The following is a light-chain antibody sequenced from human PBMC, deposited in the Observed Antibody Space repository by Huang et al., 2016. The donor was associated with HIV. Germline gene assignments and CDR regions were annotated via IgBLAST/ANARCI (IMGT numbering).Light chain of an antibody. Sequence: EMVMTQFPDTLSVSPGERVTLSCRASQGVSSNLAWYQQKPGQAPRLLIHGASTRVTGIPARFSGSGSETDFTLTIHSLQSEDLAVYYCQQYNNWPRTFGQGTKLEIK. CDR3: QQYNNWPRT. V-gene: IGKV3-15*01. CDR1: QGVSSN. J-gene: IGKJ2*01. CDR2: GAS.